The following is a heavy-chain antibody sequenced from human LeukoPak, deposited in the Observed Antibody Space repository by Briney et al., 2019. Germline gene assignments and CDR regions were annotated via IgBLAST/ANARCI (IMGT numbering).Heavy chain of an antibody. J-gene: IGHJ5*02. CDR2: IIPILGIA. Sequence: SVKVSCKASGGTFSSYAISWVRQAPGQGLEWMGRIIPILGIANYAQKFQGRVTITADKSTSTAYMELISLRSEDTAVYYCATHARSRCWVNWFDPWGQGTLVTVSS. CDR1: GGTFSSYA. CDR3: ATHARSRCWVNWFDP. D-gene: IGHD6-13*01. V-gene: IGHV1-69*04.